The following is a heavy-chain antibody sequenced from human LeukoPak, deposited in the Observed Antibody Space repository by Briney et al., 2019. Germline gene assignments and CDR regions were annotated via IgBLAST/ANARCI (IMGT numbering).Heavy chain of an antibody. Sequence: GGSLRLSCAASGFTFSNYGMDWVRQAPGKGLEWVSGIGPRGDNTYYADSVKGRFTISRDNSRNTVLLQMNSPTAEDTAVYYCGRDLNWGAFDIRGLGAMVTVSS. D-gene: IGHD7-27*01. CDR2: IGPRGDNT. CDR1: GFTFSNYG. V-gene: IGHV3-23*01. J-gene: IGHJ3*02. CDR3: GRDLNWGAFDI.